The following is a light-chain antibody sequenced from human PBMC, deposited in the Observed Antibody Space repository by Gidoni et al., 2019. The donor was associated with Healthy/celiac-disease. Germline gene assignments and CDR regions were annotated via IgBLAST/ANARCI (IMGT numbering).Light chain of an antibody. CDR3: QQRSNWPPGRA. V-gene: IGKV3-11*01. Sequence: EIVLTQSPATLSLSPGERATLSCRASQSVSSYLAWYHQKPGQAPRLLIYDASNRATGIPARFSGSGSGTDFTLTISSLEPEDFAVYYCQQRSNWPPGRAFGQXTRLEIK. CDR1: QSVSSY. CDR2: DAS. J-gene: IGKJ5*01.